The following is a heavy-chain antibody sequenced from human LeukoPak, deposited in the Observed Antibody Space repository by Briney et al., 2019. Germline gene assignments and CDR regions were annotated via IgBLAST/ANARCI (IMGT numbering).Heavy chain of an antibody. CDR2: ISSSGSTI. J-gene: IGHJ4*02. CDR3: ARGRYYYDSSGYYAAYFDY. Sequence: PGGSLRLSCAASGFTFSSYEMNWVCQAPGKGLEWVSYISSSGSTIYYADSVKGRFTISRDNAKNSLYLQMNSLRAEDTAVYYCARGRYYYDSSGYYAAYFDYWGQGTLVTVSS. CDR1: GFTFSSYE. V-gene: IGHV3-48*03. D-gene: IGHD3-22*01.